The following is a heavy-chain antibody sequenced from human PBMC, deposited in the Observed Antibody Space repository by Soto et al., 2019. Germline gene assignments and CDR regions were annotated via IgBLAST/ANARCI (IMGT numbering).Heavy chain of an antibody. D-gene: IGHD3-22*01. CDR2: IKSKGHGGTT. J-gene: IGHJ4*01. CDR3: TTDSYTSVIVVRFDY. V-gene: IGHV3-15*07. Sequence: PGGSVRLSCVASGFAFSNAWINWVRRAPGKGLEWVGRIKSKGHGGTTDFAAPVRGRFAISRDDSRNLVYMQMNSLNTEDTAVYYCTTDSYTSVIVVRFDYWGHGTLVTVSS. CDR1: GFAFSNAW.